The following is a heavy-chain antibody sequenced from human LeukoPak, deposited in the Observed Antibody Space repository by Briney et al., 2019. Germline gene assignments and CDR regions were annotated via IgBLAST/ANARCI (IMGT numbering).Heavy chain of an antibody. D-gene: IGHD5-24*01. Sequence: GGSLRLSCAASGFTFSSYGMHWVRQAPGKGLEWVAAIWYDGSNKYYADSVKGRFTISRDNSKNTLYLQMNSLRAEDTAVYYCAREELATITSFGYWGQGTLVTVSS. CDR3: AREELATITSFGY. J-gene: IGHJ4*02. V-gene: IGHV3-33*01. CDR1: GFTFSSYG. CDR2: IWYDGSNK.